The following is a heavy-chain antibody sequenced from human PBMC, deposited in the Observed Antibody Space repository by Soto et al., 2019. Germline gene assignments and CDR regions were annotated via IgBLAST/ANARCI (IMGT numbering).Heavy chain of an antibody. Sequence: SETLSLTCAVYGGSLSDYYWNWIRQSPGKGLEWIGEVHYSGVTGYNPSLRSRVTISIDRSKKQFSLGMKSVTAADTAVYYCARAPKGSVWFGEFTHPRPVPSYYFDYWGQGTLVTVSS. CDR2: VHYSGVT. J-gene: IGHJ4*02. CDR3: ARAPKGSVWFGEFTHPRPVPSYYFDY. CDR1: GGSLSDYY. D-gene: IGHD3-10*01. V-gene: IGHV4-34*01.